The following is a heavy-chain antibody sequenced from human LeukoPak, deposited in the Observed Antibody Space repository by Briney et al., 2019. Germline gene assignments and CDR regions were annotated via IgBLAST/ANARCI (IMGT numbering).Heavy chain of an antibody. D-gene: IGHD3-9*01. CDR2: ISWSTTTI. Sequence: GGSLRLSCAASGFTFSGYNMNWVRQAPGKGLEWVSYISWSTTTIYYADSVKGRFTISRDNAKNSLYLQMNSLRAEDTAVYYCARDVLRYSEGGGDAFDIWGQGTMVTVSS. CDR1: GFTFSGYN. J-gene: IGHJ3*02. V-gene: IGHV3-48*04. CDR3: ARDVLRYSEGGGDAFDI.